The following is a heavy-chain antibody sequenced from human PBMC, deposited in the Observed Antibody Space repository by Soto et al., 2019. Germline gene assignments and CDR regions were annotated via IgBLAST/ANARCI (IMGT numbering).Heavy chain of an antibody. J-gene: IGHJ4*02. CDR2: ISGSGGST. D-gene: IGHD3-22*01. Sequence: VGSLRLSCAASGFTFSSYAMSWVRQAPGKGLEWVSAISGSGGSTYYADSVKGRFTISRDNSKNTLYLQMNSLRAEDTAVYYCAKDSRYDRSGYVDYWGPGTLVTVYS. V-gene: IGHV3-23*01. CDR1: GFTFSSYA. CDR3: AKDSRYDRSGYVDY.